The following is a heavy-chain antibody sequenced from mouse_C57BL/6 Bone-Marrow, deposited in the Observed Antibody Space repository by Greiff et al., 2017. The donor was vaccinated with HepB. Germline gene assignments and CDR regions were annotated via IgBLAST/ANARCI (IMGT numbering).Heavy chain of an antibody. Sequence: QVQLKQSGAELARPGASVKLSCKASGYTFTSYGISWVKQRTGQGLEWIGEIYPRSGNTYYNEKFKGKATLTADKSSSTAYMELRSLTSEDSAVYFCARYGDGYYYAMDYWGQGTSVTVSS. CDR1: GYTFTSYG. V-gene: IGHV1-81*01. CDR2: IYPRSGNT. CDR3: ARYGDGYYYAMDY. D-gene: IGHD2-3*01. J-gene: IGHJ4*01.